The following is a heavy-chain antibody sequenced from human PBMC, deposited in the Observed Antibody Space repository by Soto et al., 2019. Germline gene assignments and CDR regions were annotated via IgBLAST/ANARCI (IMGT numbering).Heavy chain of an antibody. CDR1: GGTFSSYA. Sequence: SVKVSCKASGGTFSSYAISWVRQAPGQGLEWMGGIIPIFGTANYAQKFQGRVTITADGSTSTAYMKLSSLRSEDTAVYYCARALFSKLIAAADPYYYGMDVWGQGTTVTVSS. CDR2: IIPIFGTA. J-gene: IGHJ6*02. D-gene: IGHD6-13*01. V-gene: IGHV1-69*13. CDR3: ARALFSKLIAAADPYYYGMDV.